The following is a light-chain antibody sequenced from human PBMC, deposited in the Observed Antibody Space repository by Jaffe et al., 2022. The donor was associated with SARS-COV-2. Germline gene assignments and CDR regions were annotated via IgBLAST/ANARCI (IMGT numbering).Light chain of an antibody. Sequence: EIVLTQSPGTLSLSPGERATLSCRASQSVSSSYLAWYQQKPGQAPRLLIYGASSRATGIPDRFSGSGSGTDFTLTISRLEPEDFAVYYCQQYGRGGEAFGGGTKVEIK. CDR2: GAS. V-gene: IGKV3-20*01. CDR1: QSVSSSY. J-gene: IGKJ4*01. CDR3: QQYGRGGEA.